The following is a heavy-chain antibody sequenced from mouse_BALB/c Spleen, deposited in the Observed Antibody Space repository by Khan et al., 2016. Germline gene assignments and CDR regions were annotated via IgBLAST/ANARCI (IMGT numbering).Heavy chain of an antibody. CDR2: IRNKANGYTT. CDR1: GFTFTDYY. Sequence: VELVESGGGLVQPGGSLRLSCATSGFTFTDYYMSWVRQPPGKALEWLGFIRNKANGYTTEYSASVKGRFTISRDNSQSILYLQMNTLRAEDSATYYCARDIAYEYEYAMDYWGQGTSVTVSS. J-gene: IGHJ4*01. V-gene: IGHV7-3*02. D-gene: IGHD2-4*01. CDR3: ARDIAYEYEYAMDY.